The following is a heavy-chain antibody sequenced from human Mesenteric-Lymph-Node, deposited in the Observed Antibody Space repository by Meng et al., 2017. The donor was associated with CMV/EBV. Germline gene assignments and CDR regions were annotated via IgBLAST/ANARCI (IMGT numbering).Heavy chain of an antibody. CDR2: IYRGDNT. D-gene: IGHD3-10*01. Sequence: VPLVACGGGLVRPGGSLSLSCAASGFNVRDKYMSWVRQAPGKGLEWVCIIYRGDNTYYIDSVKDRFTVSRDNSKNTMYLQMNSLRVEDTAVYYCTGDSVSNPNLDYWGQGTLVTVSS. CDR3: TGDSVSNPNLDY. V-gene: IGHV3-66*01. CDR1: GFNVRDKY. J-gene: IGHJ4*02.